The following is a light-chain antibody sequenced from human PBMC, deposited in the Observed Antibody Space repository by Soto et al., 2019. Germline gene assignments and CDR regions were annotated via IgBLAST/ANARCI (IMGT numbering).Light chain of an antibody. V-gene: IGLV1-40*01. CDR3: QSYDSSLSGYV. CDR2: GNS. CDR1: SSKNGAGYD. Sequence: QSVLTQPPSVSGAPGQRVTISCTGSSSKNGAGYDVHWYQQLPGTAQKLLIYGNSNRPSGVPDRFSGSKSGTSASLAIIGLQAEDEADYYCQSYDSSLSGYVFGTGTKVTVL. J-gene: IGLJ1*01.